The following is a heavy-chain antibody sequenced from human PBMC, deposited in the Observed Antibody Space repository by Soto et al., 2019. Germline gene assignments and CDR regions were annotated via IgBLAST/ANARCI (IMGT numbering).Heavy chain of an antibody. CDR2: YFQGGDA. V-gene: IGHV4-30-2*01. J-gene: IGHJ3*02. D-gene: IGHD3-22*01. CDR3: ARLDYQSSGSYAFDI. CDR1: GASVSSGSYS. Sequence: QLQLQESDSGLVRPAQTLSLTCAVSGASVSSGSYSWSWIRQPPGKGLEWIGFYFQGGDAYYNPSLESPVTISVDSSKNQFSLKLRSVTAADTAVYYCARLDYQSSGSYAFDIWGQGTTVTVSS.